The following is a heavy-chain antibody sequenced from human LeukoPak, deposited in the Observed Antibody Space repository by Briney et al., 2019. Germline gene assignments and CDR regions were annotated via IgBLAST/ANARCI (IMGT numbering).Heavy chain of an antibody. V-gene: IGHV1-69*02. J-gene: IGHJ4*02. CDR3: VRSSSSGPFDC. CDR2: IIPFLGIA. CDR1: GGTFSSYT. Sequence: SVKVSCKASGGTFSSYTISWVRQAPGQGLEWMGRIIPFLGIANYAQKLQGRVTITADKSTSTAFMELSSLRSYGTAVLYCVRSSSSGPFDCWGQGTLVTDSS. D-gene: IGHD6-6*01.